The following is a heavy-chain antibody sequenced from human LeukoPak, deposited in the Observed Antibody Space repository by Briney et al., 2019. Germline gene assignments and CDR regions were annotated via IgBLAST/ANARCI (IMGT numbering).Heavy chain of an antibody. V-gene: IGHV3-23*01. CDR3: AKVRPPRDILTGFAGDFDY. CDR2: ISGSGGST. Sequence: RTGGSLRLSCAASGFTFSSYAMSWVRQAPGKGLEWVSAISGSGGSTYYADPVKGRFTISRDNSKNTLYLQMNSLRAEDTAVYYCAKVRPPRDILTGFAGDFDYWGQGTLVTVSS. CDR1: GFTFSSYA. J-gene: IGHJ4*02. D-gene: IGHD3-9*01.